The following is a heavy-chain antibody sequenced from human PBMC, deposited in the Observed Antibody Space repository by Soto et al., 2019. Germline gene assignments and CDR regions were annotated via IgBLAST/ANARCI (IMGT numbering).Heavy chain of an antibody. CDR2: IYRTGST. D-gene: IGHD1-7*01. CDR1: GGSFTSNNW. CDR3: ASRDPGTSVDY. Sequence: LYLTWAVSGGSFTSNNWWTWVRQPPGQGLEWIGEIYRTGSTNYNPSLKSRVTISLDKSENQFSLKVTSLTAADTAVYYCASRDPGTSVDYWGQGTLVTVSS. V-gene: IGHV4-4*02. J-gene: IGHJ4*02.